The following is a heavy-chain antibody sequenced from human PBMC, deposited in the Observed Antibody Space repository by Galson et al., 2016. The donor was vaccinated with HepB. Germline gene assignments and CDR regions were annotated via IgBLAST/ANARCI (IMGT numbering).Heavy chain of an antibody. CDR3: AKAPMGSQGVASFDY. Sequence: SLRLSCAASGFTFSNYVMTWVRQAPGKGLEWVSGVNPTGGTTYYADAVKGRFTISRDNSTNTLFLQMNSLRADDTAVYYCAKAPMGSQGVASFDYWGQGALVTVSS. D-gene: IGHD2-21*01. J-gene: IGHJ4*02. CDR1: GFTFSNYV. V-gene: IGHV3-23*01. CDR2: VNPTGGTT.